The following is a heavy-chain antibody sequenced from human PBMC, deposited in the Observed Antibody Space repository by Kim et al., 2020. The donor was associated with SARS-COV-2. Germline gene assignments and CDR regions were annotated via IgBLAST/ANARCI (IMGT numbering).Heavy chain of an antibody. Sequence: GVSLRLSCAASGFTFSNYGMHWVRQAPGKGLEWVAVIWSDGSNKHYADSVKGRFTISRDNSKNTLYLQMNSLRAEDTAVYYCAREEDFWSGYFKYYYYRMDVWGQGTTVTVSS. J-gene: IGHJ6*02. CDR3: AREEDFWSGYFKYYYYRMDV. D-gene: IGHD3-3*01. CDR2: IWSDGSNK. V-gene: IGHV3-33*01. CDR1: GFTFSNYG.